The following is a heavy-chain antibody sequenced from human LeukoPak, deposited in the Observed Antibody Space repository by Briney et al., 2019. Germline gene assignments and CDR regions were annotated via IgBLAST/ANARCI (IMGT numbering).Heavy chain of an antibody. V-gene: IGHV3-21*01. CDR2: ISSSSSYI. J-gene: IGHJ5*02. D-gene: IGHD6-13*01. CDR3: ARDFSIAATATRVA. CDR1: GFTFNTYS. Sequence: GGSLRLSCEASGFTFNTYSMNWVRQAPGKGLEWVSSISSSSSYIYYADSVKGRFTISRDNAKNSLYLQMNSLRAEDTAVYYCARDFSIAATATRVAWGQGTLVTVSS.